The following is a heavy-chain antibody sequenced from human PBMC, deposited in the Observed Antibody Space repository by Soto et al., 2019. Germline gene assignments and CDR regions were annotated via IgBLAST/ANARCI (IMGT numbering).Heavy chain of an antibody. CDR2: IYYSGST. V-gene: IGHV4-61*01. D-gene: IGHD3-10*01. Sequence: ETLSLTCTVSGGSVSSGSYYWSWIRQPPGKGLEWIGYIYYSGSTNYNPSLKSRVTISVDTSKNQFSLKLSSVTAADTAVYYCARGSRVRGVIIGNWFDPWGQGTLVTVSS. CDR3: ARGSRVRGVIIGNWFDP. CDR1: GGSVSSGSYY. J-gene: IGHJ5*02.